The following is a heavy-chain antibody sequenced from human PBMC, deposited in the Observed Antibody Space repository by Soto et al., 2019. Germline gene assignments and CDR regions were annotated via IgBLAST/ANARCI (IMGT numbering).Heavy chain of an antibody. D-gene: IGHD2-2*01. CDR2: MNPNSGNT. CDR3: ARFSIVVVPAAMDYYYGMDV. Sequence: ASVKVSCKASGYTFTSYDINWVRQATGQGPEWMGWMNPNSGNTGYAQKFQGRVTMTRNTSISTAYMELSSLRSEDTAVYYCARFSIVVVPAAMDYYYGMDVWGQGTTVTVSS. CDR1: GYTFTSYD. J-gene: IGHJ6*02. V-gene: IGHV1-8*01.